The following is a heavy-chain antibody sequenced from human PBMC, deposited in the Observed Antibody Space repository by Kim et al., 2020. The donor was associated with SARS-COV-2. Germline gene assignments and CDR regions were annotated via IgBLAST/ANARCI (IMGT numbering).Heavy chain of an antibody. D-gene: IGHD3-9*01. CDR3: ARQEDLLTSYLWFDP. J-gene: IGHJ5*02. CDR2: IYYSGST. Sequence: SETLSLTCTVSGGSISSSSYYWGWIRQPPGKGLEWIGSIYYSGSTYYNPSLKSRVTISVDTSKNQFSLKLSSVTAADTAVYYCARQEDLLTSYLWFDPLGQGTLVTVSS. CDR1: GGSISSSSYY. V-gene: IGHV4-39*01.